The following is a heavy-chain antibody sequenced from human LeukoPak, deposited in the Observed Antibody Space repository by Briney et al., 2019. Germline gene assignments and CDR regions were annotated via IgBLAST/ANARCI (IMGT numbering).Heavy chain of an antibody. CDR1: RFTFNDFA. V-gene: IGHV3-9*01. Sequence: GESLRLSCVVYRFTFNDFAMHWVRQTPGRGLEWVSGTTWNSYSIVYADSVKGRLTISRDNAKNSMYLQMNRLRLEDTALYSWAKAVGVASLIVDAFHVCGHGTMVTVSP. J-gene: IGHJ3*01. D-gene: IGHD1-26*01. CDR3: AKAVGVASLIVDAFHV. CDR2: TTWNSYSI.